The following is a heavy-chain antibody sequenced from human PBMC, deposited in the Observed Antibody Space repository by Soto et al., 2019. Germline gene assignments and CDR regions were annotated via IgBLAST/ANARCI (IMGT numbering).Heavy chain of an antibody. CDR1: GFTFSSYG. CDR3: ARERGVADSIPLDY. V-gene: IGHV3-33*01. Sequence: GGSLRLSCAASGFTFSSYGMHWVRQAPGKGLEWVAVIWYDGSNKYYADSVKGRFTISRDNSKNTLYLQMNSLRAEDTAVYYCARERGVADSIPLDYWGQGTLVTVSS. J-gene: IGHJ4*02. CDR2: IWYDGSNK. D-gene: IGHD2-21*01.